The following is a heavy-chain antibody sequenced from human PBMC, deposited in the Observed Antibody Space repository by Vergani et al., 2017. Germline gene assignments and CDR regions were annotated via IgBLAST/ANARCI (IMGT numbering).Heavy chain of an antibody. D-gene: IGHD3-3*01. V-gene: IGHV3-9*01. CDR2: ISWNSGSI. J-gene: IGHJ6*02. CDR1: GFTFDDYA. CDR3: ARDIGGMGPRGYYSMDV. Sequence: EVQLVESGGGLVQPGRSLRLSCVASGFTFDDYAMHWVRQAPGKGLEWVSGISWNSGSIGYADSVKGRFTISRDNAKNSLYLQMNSLRAVDTALYCGARDIGGMGPRGYYSMDVWGRRTTVTVSS.